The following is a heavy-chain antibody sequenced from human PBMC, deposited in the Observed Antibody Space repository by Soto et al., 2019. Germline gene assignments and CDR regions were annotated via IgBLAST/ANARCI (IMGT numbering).Heavy chain of an antibody. CDR3: ARELPQRQGRNMDV. J-gene: IGHJ6*02. CDR2: IYYSGST. Sequence: PSETLSLTCTVSGGSISSGDYYWSWIRQPPGKGLEWIGYIYYSGSTYYNPSLKSRVTISLDTSKNQFSLNLSSVTAADTAVYYCARELPQRQGRNMDVWGQGTTVTVSS. D-gene: IGHD1-1*01. V-gene: IGHV4-30-4*01. CDR1: GGSISSGDYY.